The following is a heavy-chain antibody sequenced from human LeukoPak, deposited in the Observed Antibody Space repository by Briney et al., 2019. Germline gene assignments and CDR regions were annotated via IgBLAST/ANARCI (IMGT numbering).Heavy chain of an antibody. Sequence: YPGGSLRLSCAASGFTFSTYGMHWVRQAPGKGLEYVSAISSNGGDTYYANSVKGRFTISRDNSKNTLYLQMGSLRAEDMAVYYCARGTYFDILTHYSAGDYWGQGTLVTVSS. D-gene: IGHD3-9*01. CDR1: GFTFSTYG. CDR3: ARGTYFDILTHYSAGDY. V-gene: IGHV3-64*01. J-gene: IGHJ4*02. CDR2: ISSNGGDT.